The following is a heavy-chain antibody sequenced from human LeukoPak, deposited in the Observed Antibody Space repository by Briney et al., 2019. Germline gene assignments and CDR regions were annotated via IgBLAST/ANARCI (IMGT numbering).Heavy chain of an antibody. CDR1: GGSISSASYF. D-gene: IGHD3-22*01. V-gene: IGHV4-39*01. CDR3: AKAGVRYSDSSALYAFDF. CDR2: LYYSGST. Sequence: PSETLSLTCTVSGGSISSASYFWGRIRQPPGKGLEWIGTLYYSGSTYYSASLKSRVTMSGDTSRNQFSLRLSSVNAADTAVYYCAKAGVRYSDSSALYAFDFWGPGTMVTVSS. J-gene: IGHJ3*01.